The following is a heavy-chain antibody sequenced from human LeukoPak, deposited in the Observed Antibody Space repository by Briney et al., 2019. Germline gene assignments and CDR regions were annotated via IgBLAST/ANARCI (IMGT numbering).Heavy chain of an antibody. V-gene: IGHV4-30-4*01. CDR1: GGSISSGDYC. CDR3: ARDDVVAAAGFDY. D-gene: IGHD6-13*01. J-gene: IGHJ4*02. CDR2: IYYSGST. Sequence: SQTLSLTCTVSGGSISSGDYCWSWIRQPPGKGLEWIGYIYYSGSTYYNPSLKSRVTISVDTSKNQFSLKLSSVTAADTAVYYCARDDVVAAAGFDYWGQGTLVTVSS.